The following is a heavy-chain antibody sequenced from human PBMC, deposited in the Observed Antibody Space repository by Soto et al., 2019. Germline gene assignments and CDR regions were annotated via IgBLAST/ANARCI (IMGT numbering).Heavy chain of an antibody. J-gene: IGHJ6*03. CDR2: ISAYNGNT. Sequence: QVQLVQSGAEVKKPGASVKVSCKASGYTFTSYGISWVRQAPGQGLEWMGWISAYNGNTNYAQKLQGRVTMTTDTSTSTAYMELRSLRSDDTAVYYCARDIPDSSSPRGEDYYYYMDVWGKGTTVTVSS. CDR1: GYTFTSYG. V-gene: IGHV1-18*01. CDR3: ARDIPDSSSPRGEDYYYYMDV. D-gene: IGHD6-6*01.